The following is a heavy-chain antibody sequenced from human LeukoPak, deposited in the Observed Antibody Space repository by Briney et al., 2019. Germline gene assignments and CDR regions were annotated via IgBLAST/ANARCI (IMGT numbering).Heavy chain of an antibody. V-gene: IGHV3-7*01. CDR2: IKQDGSEK. J-gene: IGHJ4*02. D-gene: IGHD3-22*01. CDR1: GFTFSSYW. CDR3: ANYDSRGLGLDY. Sequence: GGSLRLSCAASGFTFSSYWMSWVRQAPGKGLEWVATIKQDGSEKYYVDSVKGRFTFSRDNAKNSLYLQMSSLRAEDPAVYYCANYDSRGLGLDYWGQGTLVTVSS.